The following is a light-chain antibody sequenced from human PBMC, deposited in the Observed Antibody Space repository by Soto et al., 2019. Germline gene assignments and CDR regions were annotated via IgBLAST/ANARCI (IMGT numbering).Light chain of an antibody. V-gene: IGKV3-15*01. CDR3: QQYNNWPPERT. J-gene: IGKJ1*01. Sequence: EIVMTQSPATLSVSPGERATLSCRASQSVGSNLAWYQLKPGQAPRLLIYGASTRATGIPARFSGSGSGTDFTLTISSLQSEDFAIYFCQQYNNWPPERTFGQGTKEEIK. CDR2: GAS. CDR1: QSVGSN.